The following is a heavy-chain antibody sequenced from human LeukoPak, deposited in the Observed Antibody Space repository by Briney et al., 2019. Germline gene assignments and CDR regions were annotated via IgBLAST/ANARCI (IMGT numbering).Heavy chain of an antibody. CDR1: GCTVSSYA. D-gene: IGHD4-11*01. CDR2: IIPIFGTA. Sequence: AASVKLSCKASGCTVSSYAISWVRQAPGQGLEWMGGIIPIFGTANYAQKFQGRVTITADKSTSTAYMELSSQRSEDTAVYYCARTGLQGDAFDIWGQGTMVTVSS. CDR3: ARTGLQGDAFDI. V-gene: IGHV1-69*06. J-gene: IGHJ3*02.